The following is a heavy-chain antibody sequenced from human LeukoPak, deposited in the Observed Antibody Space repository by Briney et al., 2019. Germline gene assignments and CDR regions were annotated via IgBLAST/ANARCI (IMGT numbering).Heavy chain of an antibody. CDR1: GFTFRSYG. D-gene: IGHD6-13*01. CDR2: IRNDGSNK. Sequence: PGGSLRLSCAASGFTFRSYGMHWVRQAPGKGLEWVAFIRNDGSNKDYADSVKGRFTISRDNSKNTLYLQMNSLRGEDTAVYYCAKDLSQHQLVPNFDYWGQGTLVTVSS. CDR3: AKDLSQHQLVPNFDY. V-gene: IGHV3-30*02. J-gene: IGHJ4*02.